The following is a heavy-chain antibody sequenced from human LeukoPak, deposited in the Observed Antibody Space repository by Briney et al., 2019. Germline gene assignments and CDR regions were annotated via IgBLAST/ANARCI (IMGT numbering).Heavy chain of an antibody. V-gene: IGHV1-18*01. Sequence: ASVKVSCKASGYTFTSYGISWVRQAPGQGLEWMGWISAYNGNTNYAQKLQGRVTMTTDTSTSTAYMALSSLRSEDTAVYYCATVNYYYDSSGYHDYWGQGTLVTVSS. CDR1: GYTFTSYG. CDR3: ATVNYYYDSSGYHDY. J-gene: IGHJ4*02. D-gene: IGHD3-22*01. CDR2: ISAYNGNT.